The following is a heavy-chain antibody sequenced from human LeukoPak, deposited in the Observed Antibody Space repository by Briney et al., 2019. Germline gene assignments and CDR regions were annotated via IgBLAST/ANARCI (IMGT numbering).Heavy chain of an antibody. D-gene: IGHD5-12*01. Sequence: GGSLRLSCAASGFTFSSYAMSWVRQAPGKGLEWVSAISGSGGSTYYADSVKGRFTISRDNSKNTLYLQMNNLRAEDTAVYYCAKDLRVASYFDYWGQGTLVTVSS. J-gene: IGHJ4*02. CDR1: GFTFSSYA. CDR3: AKDLRVASYFDY. CDR2: ISGSGGST. V-gene: IGHV3-23*01.